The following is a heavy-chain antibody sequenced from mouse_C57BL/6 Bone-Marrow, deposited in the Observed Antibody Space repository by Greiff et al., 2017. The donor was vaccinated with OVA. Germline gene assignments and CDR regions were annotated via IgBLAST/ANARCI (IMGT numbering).Heavy chain of an antibody. Sequence: EVKLVESGEGLVKPGGSLKLSCAASGFTFSSYAMSWVRQTPEKRLEWVAYISSGGDYIYYADTVKGRFTISRDNARNTLYLQMSSLKSEDTAMYYCTRGCPHTGAMDYWGQGTSVTVSA. V-gene: IGHV5-9-1*02. CDR2: ISSGGDYI. CDR3: TRGCPHTGAMDY. CDR1: GFTFSSYA. D-gene: IGHD6-1*01. J-gene: IGHJ4*01.